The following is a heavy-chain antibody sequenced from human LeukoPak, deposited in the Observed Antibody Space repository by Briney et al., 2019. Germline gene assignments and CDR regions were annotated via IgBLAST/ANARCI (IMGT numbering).Heavy chain of an antibody. J-gene: IGHJ4*02. CDR3: VRELAGGYFDY. D-gene: IGHD4-23*01. V-gene: IGHV1-24*01. Sequence: ASVNVSCKVSGYTLTELSMHWVRQAPGKGLEWMGGFEPEDGETIYAQKFQGRVTVTRDTSTSTVYMDLSSLRSEDAAVYYCVRELAGGYFDYWGQGTMVTVSS. CDR2: FEPEDGET. CDR1: GYTLTELS.